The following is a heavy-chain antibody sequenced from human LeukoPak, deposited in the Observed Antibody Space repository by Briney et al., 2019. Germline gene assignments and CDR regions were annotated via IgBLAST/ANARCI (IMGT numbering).Heavy chain of an antibody. CDR1: GGTFSGYY. CDR2: INHSGST. J-gene: IGHJ4*02. Sequence: SETLSLTCAVYGGTFSGYYWSWIRQPPGEGLEWIGEINHSGSTNYNPSLKSRVTISVDTSKNQFSLKLSSVTAADTAVYYCARLPNYYDSSVQVDYWGQGTLVTVSS. D-gene: IGHD3-22*01. CDR3: ARLPNYYDSSVQVDY. V-gene: IGHV4-34*01.